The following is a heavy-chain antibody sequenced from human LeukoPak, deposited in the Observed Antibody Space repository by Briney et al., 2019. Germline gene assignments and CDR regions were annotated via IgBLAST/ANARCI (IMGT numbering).Heavy chain of an antibody. D-gene: IGHD6-13*01. CDR1: GFTFSSYW. CDR2: INSDGSST. Sequence: GGSLRLSCAASGFTFSSYWMHWVRQAPGKGLVWVSRINSDGSSTSYADSVKGRFTISRDNAKNTLYLQMNSLRAEDTAVYYCARDSWSSSWYIWGVWMDVWGRGTTVTVSS. CDR3: ARDSWSSSWYIWGVWMDV. V-gene: IGHV3-74*01. J-gene: IGHJ6*02.